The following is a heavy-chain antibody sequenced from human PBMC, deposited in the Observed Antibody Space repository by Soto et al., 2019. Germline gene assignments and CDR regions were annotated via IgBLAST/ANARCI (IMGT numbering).Heavy chain of an antibody. CDR1: GFSFSNYC. V-gene: IGHV3-30*03. CDR2: ISYDGTNK. Sequence: LRLSCAASGFSFSNYCMHWVRQAPGKGLEWVAAISYDGTNKYYGDSVRGRLTISRDNSKNTLYLQMSSLRADDTAVYYCARDPSATGTYYADWGQGTLVTVSS. CDR3: ARDPSATGTYYAD. J-gene: IGHJ4*02. D-gene: IGHD1-26*01.